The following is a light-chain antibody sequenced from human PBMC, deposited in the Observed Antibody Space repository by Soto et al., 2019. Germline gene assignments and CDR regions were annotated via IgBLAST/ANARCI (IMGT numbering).Light chain of an antibody. CDR3: QQSYSRPRT. CDR1: QSISSY. CDR2: TTS. Sequence: DIQMTQSPSSLSASVGDRVTITCGASQSISSYLNWYQQKPGKAPNLLIYTTSNLESGVPSRFSGSGSGTDFTLTISSLQPEDVATYFCQQSYSRPRTFGQGTKVDI. V-gene: IGKV1-39*01. J-gene: IGKJ1*01.